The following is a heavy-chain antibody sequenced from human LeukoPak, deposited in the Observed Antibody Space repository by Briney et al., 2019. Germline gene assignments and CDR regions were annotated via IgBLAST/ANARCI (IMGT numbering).Heavy chain of an antibody. V-gene: IGHV4-59*01. D-gene: IGHD3-10*01. J-gene: IGHJ4*02. CDR2: IYYSGST. CDR1: GGSISSYY. CDR3: ARDLRMVRGVIITEHFDY. Sequence: SETLSLTCTVSGGSISSYYWSWIRLPPGKRLEWIGYIYYSGSTNYNPSLKSRVTISVDTSKNQFSLKPSSVTAADTAVYYCARDLRMVRGVIITEHFDYWGQGTLVTVSS.